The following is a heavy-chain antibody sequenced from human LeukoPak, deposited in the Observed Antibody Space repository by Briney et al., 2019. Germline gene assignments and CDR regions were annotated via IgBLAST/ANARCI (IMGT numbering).Heavy chain of an antibody. V-gene: IGHV3-23*01. J-gene: IGHJ4*02. D-gene: IGHD6-19*01. CDR2: ISGSGGST. CDR1: GFTFSSYA. CDR3: GKRMGQWRARDFDF. Sequence: GGSLRLSCAASGFTFSSYAMSWVRQAPGKGLEWVSAISGSGGSTYYADSVKGRFTISRDNSKNTLYLQMNSLRAEDTAVYYCGKRMGQWRARDFDFWARGTLVTVSS.